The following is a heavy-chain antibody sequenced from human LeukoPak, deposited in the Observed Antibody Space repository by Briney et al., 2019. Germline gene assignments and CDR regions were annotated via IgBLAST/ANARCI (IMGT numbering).Heavy chain of an antibody. CDR2: ISGSGGST. D-gene: IGHD5-12*01. J-gene: IGHJ6*02. V-gene: IGHV3-23*01. CDR3: AKELGGGNSGYDYGYYYYGMDV. CDR1: GFTFSSYA. Sequence: GGSLRLSCAASGFTFSSYAMSWVRQAPGKGLEWVSAISGSGGSTYYADSVKGRFTISRDNSKNTLYLQMNSLRAEDTAVYYCAKELGGGNSGYDYGYYYYGMDVWGQGTTVTVSS.